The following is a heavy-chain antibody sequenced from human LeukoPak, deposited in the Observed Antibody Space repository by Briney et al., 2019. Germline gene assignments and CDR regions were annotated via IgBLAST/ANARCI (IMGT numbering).Heavy chain of an antibody. CDR2: IKQDGSEK. CDR1: GFTFSSYW. Sequence: GGSLRLSCAASGFTFSSYWMSWVRQAPGKGLEWVANIKQDGSEKYYVDSVKGRFTISRDNAKNSLYLQMNSLRAEDTAVYYCARDSYYDSRACDYWGQGTLVTVSS. CDR3: ARDSYYDSRACDY. D-gene: IGHD3-22*01. V-gene: IGHV3-7*01. J-gene: IGHJ4*02.